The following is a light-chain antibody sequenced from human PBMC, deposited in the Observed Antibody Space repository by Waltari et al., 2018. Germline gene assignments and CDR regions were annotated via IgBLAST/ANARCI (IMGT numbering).Light chain of an antibody. J-gene: IGLJ2*01. CDR2: DVT. CDR3: CSYAGKYTSV. CDR1: SSAIGGYNY. V-gene: IGLV2-11*01. Sequence: QSALTQPRPVSGSPGQSVTLSRPGTSSAIGGYNYFSWYQPPPGKVPKLIIFDVTKRPSGVPDRFSGSKAGNTASLTISGLQAGDEAVYFCCSYAGKYTSVFGAGTKVTVL.